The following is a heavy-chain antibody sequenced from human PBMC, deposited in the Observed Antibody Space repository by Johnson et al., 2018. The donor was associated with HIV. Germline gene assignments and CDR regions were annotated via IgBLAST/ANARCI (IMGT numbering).Heavy chain of an antibody. CDR1: GFTFNNYP. D-gene: IGHD2-8*02. Sequence: QVQLVESGGGVVQPGRSLRLSCAASGFTFNNYPMHWVRQAPGKGLEWVAVISFDGSNKYYVDSVKGRFTISRDNSKNTLYLQMNSLRAEDTAVYYCARPVSPWSAYDAFDIWGQGTMVTVSS. CDR3: ARPVSPWSAYDAFDI. J-gene: IGHJ3*02. V-gene: IGHV3-30*04. CDR2: ISFDGSNK.